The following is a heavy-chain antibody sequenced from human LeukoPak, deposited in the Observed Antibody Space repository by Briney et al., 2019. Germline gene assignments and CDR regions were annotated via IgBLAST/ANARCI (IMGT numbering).Heavy chain of an antibody. CDR3: ARVLTGLAGAGYYYYYGMDV. D-gene: IGHD6-19*01. CDR1: GYSYTSYW. V-gene: IGHV5-51*01. CDR2: IYPGDSDT. J-gene: IGHJ6*02. Sequence: GESLKISCKGTGYSYTSYWIGWVRQMPGKGLEWMGIIYPGDSDTRYSPSFQGQVTISADKSITTAYLQWSSLKASDTAMYYCARVLTGLAGAGYYYYYGMDVWGQATTVTVSS.